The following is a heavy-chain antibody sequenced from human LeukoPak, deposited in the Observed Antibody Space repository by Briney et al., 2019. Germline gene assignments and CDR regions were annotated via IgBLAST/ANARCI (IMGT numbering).Heavy chain of an antibody. CDR3: ARDRYRYYYDSSGYEY. J-gene: IGHJ4*02. D-gene: IGHD3-22*01. CDR2: IYSGGST. V-gene: IGHV3-66*01. CDR1: GLTVSSNY. Sequence: GGSLRLSCAASGLTVSSNYMSWVRQAPGKGLEWVSVIYSGGSTYYADSVKGRFTISRDNSKNTLYLQMNSLRAEDTAVYYCARDRYRYYYDSSGYEYWGQGTLVTVSS.